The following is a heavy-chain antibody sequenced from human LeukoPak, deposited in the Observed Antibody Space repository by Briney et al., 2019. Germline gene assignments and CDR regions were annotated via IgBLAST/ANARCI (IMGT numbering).Heavy chain of an antibody. CDR3: ARSVSAYAGRGWFDP. CDR1: GGSIRSLGYS. D-gene: IGHD5-12*01. J-gene: IGHJ5*02. CDR2: VYYTGTA. V-gene: IGHV4-39*07. Sequence: SETLSLTCSVPGGSIRSLGYSRGRIRQPPGKGLEWPASVYYTGTAYYNPSLKSRVTMSVDTSTNQFSLNLTSVTAADTAVFDCARSVSAYAGRGWFDPWGQGTLVTVSS.